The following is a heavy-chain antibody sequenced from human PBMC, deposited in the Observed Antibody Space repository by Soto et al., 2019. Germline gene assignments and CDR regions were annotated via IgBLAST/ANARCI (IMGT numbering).Heavy chain of an antibody. CDR2: IYYSGST. J-gene: IGHJ4*02. D-gene: IGHD6-19*01. V-gene: IGHV4-39*01. CDR1: GGSISSSSYY. Sequence: SETLSLTCTVSGGSISSSSYYWGWIRQPPGKGLEWIGSIYYSGSTYYNPSLKSRVTISVDTSKNQFSPKLSSVTAADTAVYYCARPTTDNLYSSGWYEFDYWGQGTLVTVSS. CDR3: ARPTTDNLYSSGWYEFDY.